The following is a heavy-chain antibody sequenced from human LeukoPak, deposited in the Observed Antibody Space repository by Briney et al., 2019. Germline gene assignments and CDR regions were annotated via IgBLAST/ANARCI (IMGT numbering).Heavy chain of an antibody. CDR1: GGSISGSSYH. CDR3: APTYSYTGGGYEY. D-gene: IGHD5-18*01. V-gene: IGHV4-39*01. J-gene: IGHJ4*02. Sequence: SETLSLTCTVSGGSISGSSYHWGWIRQPPGQGLEWIGSINYRGHTYHNPSLESRVTISVDTSKNQFSLTVSSVTAADTALYYCAPTYSYTGGGYEYWGQGTLVTVFS. CDR2: INYRGHT.